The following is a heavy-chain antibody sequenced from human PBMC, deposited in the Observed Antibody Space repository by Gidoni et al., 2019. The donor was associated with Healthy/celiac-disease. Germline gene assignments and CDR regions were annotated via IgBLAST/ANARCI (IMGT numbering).Heavy chain of an antibody. D-gene: IGHD2-2*01. CDR3: ARVGYCSSTSCYRGDAFDI. J-gene: IGHJ3*02. Sequence: EVQLVESGGGLVQPGGSLRLSCAASGFTFSSYWMSWVRQAPGKGLEWVANIKQDGSEKYYVDSVKGRFTISRDNAKNSLYLQMNSLRAEDTAVYYCARVGYCSSTSCYRGDAFDIWGQGTMVTVSS. V-gene: IGHV3-7*01. CDR1: GFTFSSYW. CDR2: IKQDGSEK.